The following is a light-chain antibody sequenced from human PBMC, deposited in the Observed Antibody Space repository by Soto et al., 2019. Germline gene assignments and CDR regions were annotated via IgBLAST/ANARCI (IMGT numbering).Light chain of an antibody. CDR3: CSYAGSSTFYV. V-gene: IGLV2-23*01. CDR1: SSDVGSYKL. CDR2: EGS. Sequence: QSALTQPASVSGSPGQSITISCTGTSSDVGSYKLVSWYQQHPGKAPKLMIYEGSKRPSGVSNRFSGSKSGNTASLTISGLQAEDEAHYYCCSYAGSSTFYVFGTGTKVTVL. J-gene: IGLJ1*01.